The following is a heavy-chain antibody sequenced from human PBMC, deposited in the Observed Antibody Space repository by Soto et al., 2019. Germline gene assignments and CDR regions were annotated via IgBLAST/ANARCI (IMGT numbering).Heavy chain of an antibody. J-gene: IGHJ6*02. CDR3: AIFPSQLLRRYYGLAV. CDR2: INSDGSST. Sequence: GGSLRLSCAASGFTFSSYWMHWVRQAPGKGLVWVSRINSDGSSTSYADSVKGRFTISRDNAKNTLYLQMNSLRAEDTAVYYCAIFPSQLLRRYYGLAVWAQGTTVIV. V-gene: IGHV3-74*01. CDR1: GFTFSSYW. D-gene: IGHD2-15*01.